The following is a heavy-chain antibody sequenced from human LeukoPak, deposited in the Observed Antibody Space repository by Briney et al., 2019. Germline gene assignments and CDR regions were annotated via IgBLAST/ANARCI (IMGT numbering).Heavy chain of an antibody. J-gene: IGHJ4*02. CDR3: ARKGDIAVAGLVLDH. V-gene: IGHV3-21*04. CDR1: GFTFSSYS. Sequence: NPGGSLRLSCAASGFTFSSYSMNWVRQAPGKGLEWVSSISSSSSYTYYADSVKGRFTISRDNAKNSLYLQMNSLRSEDTAVYYCARKGDIAVAGLVLDHWGQGTLVTVSS. CDR2: ISSSSSYT. D-gene: IGHD6-19*01.